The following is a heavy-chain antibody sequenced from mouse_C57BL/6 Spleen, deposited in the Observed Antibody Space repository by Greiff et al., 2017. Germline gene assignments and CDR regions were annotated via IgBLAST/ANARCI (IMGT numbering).Heavy chain of an antibody. D-gene: IGHD1-1*01. CDR1: GYTFTDYY. CDR2: INPYNGGT. J-gene: IGHJ4*01. Sequence: EVKLVESGPVLVKPGASVKMSCKASGYTFTDYYMNWVKQSHGKSLEWIGVINPYNGGTSSNQKFKGKATLTVDKSSSTAYMELNSLTSEDSAVYYCAREYYCSSYAMDYWGQGTSVTVSS. CDR3: AREYYCSSYAMDY. V-gene: IGHV1-19*01.